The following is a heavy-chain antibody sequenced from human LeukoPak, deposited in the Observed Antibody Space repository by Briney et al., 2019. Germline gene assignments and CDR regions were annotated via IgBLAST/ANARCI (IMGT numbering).Heavy chain of an antibody. Sequence: GGYLRLSRAASGFTFSSYAMHWVRQAPGKGLEWVAVISYDGSNKYYADSVKGRFTISRDNSKNTLYLQMNSLRAEDTAVYYCARDPLGSPTYYFDYWGQGTLVTVSS. D-gene: IGHD7-27*01. V-gene: IGHV3-30*04. CDR3: ARDPLGSPTYYFDY. J-gene: IGHJ4*02. CDR2: ISYDGSNK. CDR1: GFTFSSYA.